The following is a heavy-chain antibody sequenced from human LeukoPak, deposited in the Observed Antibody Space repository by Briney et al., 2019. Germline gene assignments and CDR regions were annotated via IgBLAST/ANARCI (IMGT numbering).Heavy chain of an antibody. CDR1: GYSFTSYW. Sequence: GESLKISCKGSGYSFTSYWIGWVRQMPGKGLEWMGIIYPGDSDTGYSPSFQGQVTISADKSISTAYLQWSSLKASDTAMYYCARHKYCSSTSCYAGDYYYYYGMDVWGQGTTVTVSS. J-gene: IGHJ6*02. V-gene: IGHV5-51*01. CDR3: ARHKYCSSTSCYAGDYYYYYGMDV. D-gene: IGHD2-2*01. CDR2: IYPGDSDT.